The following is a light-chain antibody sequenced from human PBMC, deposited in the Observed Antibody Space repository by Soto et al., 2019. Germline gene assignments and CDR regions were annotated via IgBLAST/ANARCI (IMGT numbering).Light chain of an antibody. CDR2: RDN. CDR1: ALPKQY. V-gene: IGLV3-25*03. Sequence: SYELTQAPSVSVPPGQTARITCSGDALPKQYAYWYQQRPGQAPILVIYRDNERPSGIPERFSGYSSGTTVTLTISGVQAEDEADYYCQSADNSGTYVVFGGGTKLTVL. J-gene: IGLJ2*01. CDR3: QSADNSGTYVV.